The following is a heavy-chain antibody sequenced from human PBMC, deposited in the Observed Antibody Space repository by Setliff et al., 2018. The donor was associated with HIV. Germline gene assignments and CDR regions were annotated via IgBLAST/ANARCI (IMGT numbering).Heavy chain of an antibody. CDR3: ARGSESLTYFDN. Sequence: KSGPTLVNPTQTLTLTCTFSGFSLSPRVMSVSWIRQPPGKALEWLARIDWDDAKYYSTSLKTRLTISKDTSKNQVVLTMTNMDPVDTATYYCARGSESLTYFDNLGPGTLVTVSS. D-gene: IGHD3-10*01. CDR1: GFSLSPRVMS. V-gene: IGHV2-70*11. J-gene: IGHJ4*02. CDR2: IDWDDAK.